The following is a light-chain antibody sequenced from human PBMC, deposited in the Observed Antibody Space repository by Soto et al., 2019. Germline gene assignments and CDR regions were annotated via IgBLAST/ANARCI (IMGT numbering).Light chain of an antibody. Sequence: EIVLTQSPGTLSLSPGERATLSYRASQSVKSNYLAWYQQKPGQAPRLLIYGASSRATGIPDRFSGSGSGTDFTLTVSRLEPEDFAVYYCQQYGSSPKVTFGGGTKVEIK. CDR1: QSVKSNY. V-gene: IGKV3-20*01. J-gene: IGKJ4*01. CDR2: GAS. CDR3: QQYGSSPKVT.